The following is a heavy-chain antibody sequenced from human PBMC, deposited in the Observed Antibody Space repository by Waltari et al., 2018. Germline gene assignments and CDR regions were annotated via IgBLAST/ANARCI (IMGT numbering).Heavy chain of an antibody. CDR2: ITSSGGST. V-gene: IGHV3-23*01. CDR3: AMHETSSWNAEHFHH. D-gene: IGHD6-13*01. CDR1: GFTFNNYA. J-gene: IGHJ1*01. Sequence: VQLSESGGDLVPPGNSLRVSCVGSGFTFNNYAVSWVRQAPGKGLEWVSSITSSGGSTYSGDSVKGRFAISRDHSHNSVFLQMDSLTPDDTAVYYCAMHETSSWNAEHFHHWGQGTLVTVSS.